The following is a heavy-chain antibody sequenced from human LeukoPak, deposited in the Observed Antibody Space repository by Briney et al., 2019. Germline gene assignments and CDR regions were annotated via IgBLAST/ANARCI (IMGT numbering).Heavy chain of an antibody. CDR2: ISYDGSNK. CDR1: GFTFSSYG. J-gene: IGHJ4*02. D-gene: IGHD3-3*01. V-gene: IGHV3-30*18. CDR3: AKDRSPCDFWSGYWEFDY. Sequence: PGGSLRLSCAASGFTFSSYGMHWVRQAPGKGLEWVAVISYDGSNKYYADSVKGRFTISRDNSKNTLYLQMNSLRAEDTAVYYCAKDRSPCDFWSGYWEFDYWGQGTLVTVSS.